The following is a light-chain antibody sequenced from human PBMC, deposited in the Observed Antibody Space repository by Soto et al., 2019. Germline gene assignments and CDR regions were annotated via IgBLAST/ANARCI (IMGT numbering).Light chain of an antibody. V-gene: IGLV2-23*02. J-gene: IGLJ1*01. CDR2: EVS. Sequence: SVLTPPASVSGSPGQSITISCTGTSSDVGSYNLVSWYQQHPGKAPKLMIYEVSKRPSGVSNRFSGSKSGNTASLTISGLQAEDEADYYCCSYAGSSTFVFGTGTKVTVL. CDR3: CSYAGSSTFV. CDR1: SSDVGSYNL.